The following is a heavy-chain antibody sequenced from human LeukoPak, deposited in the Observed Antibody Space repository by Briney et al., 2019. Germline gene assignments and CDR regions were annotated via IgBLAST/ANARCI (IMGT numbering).Heavy chain of an antibody. V-gene: IGHV3-21*01. J-gene: IGHJ3*02. Sequence: PGGSLRLSCAASGSTFSSYSMNWVRQAPGKGLEWVSSISSSSSYIYYADSVKGRFTISRDNAKNSLYLQMNSLRAEDTAVYYCASGYSSGSDAFDIWGQGTMVTVSS. CDR2: ISSSSSYI. CDR3: ASGYSSGSDAFDI. D-gene: IGHD6-19*01. CDR1: GSTFSSYS.